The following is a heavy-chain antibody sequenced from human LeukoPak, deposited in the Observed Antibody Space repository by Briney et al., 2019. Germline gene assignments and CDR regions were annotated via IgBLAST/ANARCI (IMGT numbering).Heavy chain of an antibody. V-gene: IGHV3-21*01. J-gene: IGHJ4*02. Sequence: GGSLRLSCAASGFTFSSYSMNWVRQAPGKGLEWVSSISSSSSYIYYADSVKGRFTISRDNAKNSLYLQMNSLRAEDTAVYYCARDRYYDSSDYPDFDYWGQGTLVTVSS. CDR3: ARDRYYDSSDYPDFDY. CDR2: ISSSSSYI. CDR1: GFTFSSYS. D-gene: IGHD3-22*01.